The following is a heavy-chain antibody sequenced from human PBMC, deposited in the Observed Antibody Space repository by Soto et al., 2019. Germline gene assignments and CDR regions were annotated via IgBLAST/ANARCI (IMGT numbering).Heavy chain of an antibody. V-gene: IGHV1-8*01. D-gene: IGHD1-1*01. CDR3: AVHTGSAPPQIDY. CDR2: MNPNSGNT. J-gene: IGHJ4*02. Sequence: QVQLVQSGAEVKKPGASVKVSCKASGYTFTSYDINWVRQATGQGLEWMGWMNPNSGNTGYAQKFQGRVTMTRNTSITKAYMGRSSLKSENPAVYYGAVHTGSAPPQIDYWGQGTLVTVSS. CDR1: GYTFTSYD.